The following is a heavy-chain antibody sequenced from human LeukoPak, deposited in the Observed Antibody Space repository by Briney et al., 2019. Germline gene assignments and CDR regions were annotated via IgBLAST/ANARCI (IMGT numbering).Heavy chain of an antibody. V-gene: IGHV4-38-2*02. CDR2: IYHSGST. CDR1: GYSISSGYY. D-gene: IGHD3-22*01. J-gene: IGHJ3*02. Sequence: SETLSLTCTVSGYSISSGYYWGWIRQPPGKWLEWIGSIYHSGSTYYNPSLKSRVTISVDTSKNQFSLKLSSVTAADTAVYYCARDPSRYYYDSSGYGTDAFDIWGQGTMVTVSS. CDR3: ARDPSRYYYDSSGYGTDAFDI.